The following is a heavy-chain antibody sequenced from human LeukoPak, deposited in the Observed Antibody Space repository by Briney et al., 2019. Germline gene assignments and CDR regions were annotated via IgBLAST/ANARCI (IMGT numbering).Heavy chain of an antibody. CDR2: IRNDGSNR. D-gene: IGHD3-22*01. V-gene: IGHV3-30*02. Sequence: PGGSLRLSCEASGFTFSTYGMYWVRQAPGKGLEWVAFIRNDGSNRVYGNSVKGRCSISRDNSKNTLYLQMISLTPDDTAFYYCVKDSLYYDSPNNYFDFWGQGTLVTVSS. J-gene: IGHJ4*02. CDR1: GFTFSTYG. CDR3: VKDSLYYDSPNNYFDF.